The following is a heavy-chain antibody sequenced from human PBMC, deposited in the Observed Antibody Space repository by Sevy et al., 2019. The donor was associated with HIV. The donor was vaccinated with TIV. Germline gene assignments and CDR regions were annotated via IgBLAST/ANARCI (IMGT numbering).Heavy chain of an antibody. CDR1: GFTFSSYA. CDR3: ANGGSYDSSGPDAFDI. CDR2: TSGSGGST. D-gene: IGHD3-22*01. V-gene: IGHV3-23*01. Sequence: GGSLRLSCAASGFTFSSYAMSWVRQAPGKGLEWVSATSGSGGSTYYADSVKGRFTISRDNSKNTLYLQMNSLRAEDTAVYYCANGGSYDSSGPDAFDIWGQGTMVTVSS. J-gene: IGHJ3*02.